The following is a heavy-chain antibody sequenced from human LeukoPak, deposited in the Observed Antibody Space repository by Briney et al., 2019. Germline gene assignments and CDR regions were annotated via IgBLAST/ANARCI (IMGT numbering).Heavy chain of an antibody. J-gene: IGHJ4*02. CDR1: GFTFSSYG. CDR3: ASLVGATTVDY. CDR2: ISYDGSNK. D-gene: IGHD1-26*01. Sequence: GGSLRLSCAASGFTFSSYGMHWVRQAPGKGLEWVAVISYDGSNKYYADSVKGRFTISRDSSKNTLYLQMNSLRAEDTAVYYCASLVGATTVDYWGQGTLVTVSS. V-gene: IGHV3-30*03.